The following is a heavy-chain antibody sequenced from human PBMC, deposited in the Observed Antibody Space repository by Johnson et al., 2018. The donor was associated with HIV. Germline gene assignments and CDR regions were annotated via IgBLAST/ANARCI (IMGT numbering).Heavy chain of an antibody. CDR3: AKAGPGEYSSSLDAFDI. CDR1: GFRFDEYA. J-gene: IGHJ3*02. Sequence: VQLVESGGDLVQPGRSLRLSCAASGFRFDEYAMHWVRQAPGKGLEWVSGISGNSATIGYADSLEGRLTISRDNAKNSLYLQMNSLRAEDTALYYCAKAGPGEYSSSLDAFDIWGQGTMVTVSS. D-gene: IGHD6-6*01. CDR2: ISGNSATI. V-gene: IGHV3-9*01.